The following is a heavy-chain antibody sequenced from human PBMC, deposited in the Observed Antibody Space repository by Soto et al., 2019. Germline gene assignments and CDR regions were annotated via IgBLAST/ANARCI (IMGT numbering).Heavy chain of an antibody. CDR1: GCSFCNKTYY. CDR3: ARTTAGPNTLRSRYFFDY. D-gene: IGHD4-17*01. CDR2: VYYSGTT. Sequence: PAESLSLTCTVSGCSFCNKTYYWSWIRQPPGKRREWIGYVYYSGTTNYNPALKSRVTITVDMAKNQFSLRLSTVTTAATALYYCARTTAGPNTLRSRYFFDYWGQGTLVTVSS. J-gene: IGHJ4*02. V-gene: IGHV4-61*01.